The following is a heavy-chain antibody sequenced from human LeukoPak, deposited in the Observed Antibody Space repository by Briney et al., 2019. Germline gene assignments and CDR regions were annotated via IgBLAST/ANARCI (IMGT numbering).Heavy chain of an antibody. V-gene: IGHV3-7*01. Sequence: PGGSLRLSCAASGFTFSYYWMTWVRQAPGKGLEWVANIKQDGSEKYYVDSVKGRFTISRDNAKNSLYLQMNSLRAEDTAVYYCARDSSGWRPLDYWGQGTLVTVSS. CDR1: GFTFSYYW. J-gene: IGHJ4*02. CDR2: IKQDGSEK. CDR3: ARDSSGWRPLDY. D-gene: IGHD6-19*01.